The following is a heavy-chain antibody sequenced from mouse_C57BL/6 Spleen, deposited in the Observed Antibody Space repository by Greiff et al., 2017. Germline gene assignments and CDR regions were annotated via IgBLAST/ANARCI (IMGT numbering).Heavy chain of an antibody. D-gene: IGHD2-4*01. CDR3: SRGRPHDYDVDSSAMDD. V-gene: IGHV5-4*03. J-gene: IGHJ4*01. CDR2: ISDGGSYT. CDR1: GFTFSSYA. Sequence: EVKLVESGGGLVKPGGSLKLSCAASGFTFSSYAMSWVRQTPEKRLEWVATISDGGSYTYYPDNVKGRFTISRDNAKNNLYLQMSHLKSEDTAMYYCSRGRPHDYDVDSSAMDDWGQGTSVTVSS.